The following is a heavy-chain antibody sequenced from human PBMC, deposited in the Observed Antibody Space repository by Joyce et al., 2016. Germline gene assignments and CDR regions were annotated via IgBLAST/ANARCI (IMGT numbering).Heavy chain of an antibody. V-gene: IGHV4-4*02. CDR2: VYHSGST. CDR1: GDSITRNHW. Sequence: QVQLQESGPGLVRPSGTLSLTCTVSGDSITRNHWWSWVRQSLGKGLEWIGEVYHSGSTIYNPSLKSRVTISVDSSKNQFSLRLSSVTAADTAVYYCARVYYYDSSGYSRDYWYFDSWGRGTLVTVSS. CDR3: ARVYYYDSSGYSRDYWYFDS. D-gene: IGHD3-22*01. J-gene: IGHJ2*01.